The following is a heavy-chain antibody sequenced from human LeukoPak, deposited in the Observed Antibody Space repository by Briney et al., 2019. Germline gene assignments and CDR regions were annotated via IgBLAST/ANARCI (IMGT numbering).Heavy chain of an antibody. CDR1: GGSISSYY. CDR3: ARVGYCSGGGCYGLDY. J-gene: IGHJ4*02. V-gene: IGHV4-59*01. D-gene: IGHD2-15*01. Sequence: SETLSLTCTVSGGSISSYYWSWIRQPPGKGLEWMGYIYYSGSTNYNPSLKSRVTISVDTSKNQFSLKLRSVTAADTAVYYCARVGYCSGGGCYGLDYWGQGTLVTVSS. CDR2: IYYSGST.